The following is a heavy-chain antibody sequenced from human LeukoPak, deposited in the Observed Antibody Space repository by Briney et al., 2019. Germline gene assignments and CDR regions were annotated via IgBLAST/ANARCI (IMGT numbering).Heavy chain of an antibody. Sequence: QPGGSLRLSCAASGFTFSSSSMFWVRQGPGKGLLWVSAITNNGNTRFYADSVKGRFTISRDNAKNTLYLQMNSLRAEDTAVYYCAREFSSSWPYYYYYYGMDVWGQGTTVTVSS. V-gene: IGHV3-74*01. CDR1: GFTFSSSS. CDR3: AREFSSSWPYYYYYYGMDV. D-gene: IGHD6-13*01. CDR2: ITNNGNTR. J-gene: IGHJ6*02.